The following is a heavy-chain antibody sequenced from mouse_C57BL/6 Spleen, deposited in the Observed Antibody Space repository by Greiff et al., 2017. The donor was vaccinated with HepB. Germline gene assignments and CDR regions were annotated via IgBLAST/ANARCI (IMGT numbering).Heavy chain of an antibody. J-gene: IGHJ3*01. CDR1: GYSFTGYY. V-gene: IGHV1-42*01. CDR2: INPSTGGT. CDR3: ARPYDGYYLFAY. Sequence: EVQLVESGPELVKPGASVKISCKASGYSFTGYYMNWVKQSPEKSLEWIGEINPSTGGTTYNQKFKAKATLTVDKSSSTAYMQLKSLTSEDSAVYYCARPYDGYYLFAYWGQGTLVTVSA. D-gene: IGHD2-3*01.